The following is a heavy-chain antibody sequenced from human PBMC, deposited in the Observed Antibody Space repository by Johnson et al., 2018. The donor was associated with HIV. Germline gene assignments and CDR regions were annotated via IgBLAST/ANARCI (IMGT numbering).Heavy chain of an antibody. Sequence: VQLVESGGGVVRPGGSLRLSCAASGFTFDDYGMSLVRQAPGKGLEWVSGINWNGGSTYYANSVKGRFTISRDNSKNTLYLQMNSLRAEDTAVYYCARGGGTMDDAFDIWGQGTMVTVSS. CDR1: GFTFDDYG. CDR3: ARGGGTMDDAFDI. CDR2: INWNGGST. D-gene: IGHD3-10*01. V-gene: IGHV3-20*04. J-gene: IGHJ3*02.